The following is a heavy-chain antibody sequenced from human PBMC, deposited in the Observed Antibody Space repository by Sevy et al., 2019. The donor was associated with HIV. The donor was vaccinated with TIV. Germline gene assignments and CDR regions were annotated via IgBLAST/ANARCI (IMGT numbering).Heavy chain of an antibody. CDR1: GYTFTSHG. J-gene: IGHJ4*02. D-gene: IGHD5-18*01. CDR2: ISAYNGNT. Sequence: ASEKVSCKASGYTFTSHGISWVRQAPGQGLEWMGWISAYNGNTNYAQKLQGRVTMTTDTSTSTAYMELRSLRSDDTAVYYCARLDTAMVPFDYWGQGTLVTVSS. V-gene: IGHV1-18*01. CDR3: ARLDTAMVPFDY.